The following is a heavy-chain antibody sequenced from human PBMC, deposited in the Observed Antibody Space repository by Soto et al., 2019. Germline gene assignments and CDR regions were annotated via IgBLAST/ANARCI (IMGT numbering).Heavy chain of an antibody. CDR2: IIPIFGTA. J-gene: IGHJ6*02. V-gene: IGHV1-69*13. Sequence: SVKVSCKASGGTFSSYAISWVRQAPGQGLEWMGGIIPIFGTANYAQKFQGRVTITADESTSTAYMELSSLRSEDTAVYYCARDKTIAVARSYYYGMDVWGQGTTVTVSS. CDR1: GGTFSSYA. CDR3: ARDKTIAVARSYYYGMDV. D-gene: IGHD6-19*01.